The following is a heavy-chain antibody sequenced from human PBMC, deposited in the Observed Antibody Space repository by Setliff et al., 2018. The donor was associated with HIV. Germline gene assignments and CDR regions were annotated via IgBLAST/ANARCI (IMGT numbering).Heavy chain of an antibody. CDR3: AREFSERSPNPDHYYYYMDV. J-gene: IGHJ6*03. D-gene: IGHD6-19*01. CDR2: IYYSGST. CDR1: GGSISSSSYY. V-gene: IGHV4-39*07. Sequence: SETLSLTCTVSGGSISSSSYYWGWIRQPPGKGLGWIGSIYYSGSTYYNPSLKSRVTISVDTSKNQFSLKLTAVTAADTAVYYCAREFSERSPNPDHYYYYMDVWGKGTTVTVSS.